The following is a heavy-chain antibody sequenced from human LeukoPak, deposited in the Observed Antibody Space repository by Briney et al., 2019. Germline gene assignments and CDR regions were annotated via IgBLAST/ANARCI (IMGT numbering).Heavy chain of an antibody. CDR3: ARNDKGNSYGYSIDY. CDR1: GFTFSSHG. Sequence: SGRSLRLPCAASGFTFSSHGMHWVRQAPGKGLEWVAVIWYDGSNKYYADSVEGRFTISRDNSKNTLYLQMNSLRAEDTAVYYCARNDKGNSYGYSIDYWGQGTLVTVSS. D-gene: IGHD5-18*01. CDR2: IWYDGSNK. J-gene: IGHJ4*02. V-gene: IGHV3-33*01.